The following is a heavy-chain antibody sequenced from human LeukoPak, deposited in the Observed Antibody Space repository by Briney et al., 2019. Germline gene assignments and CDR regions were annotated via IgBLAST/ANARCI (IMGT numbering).Heavy chain of an antibody. V-gene: IGHV4-59*01. D-gene: IGHD5-12*01. CDR2: IYYSGST. CDR1: GGSISSYY. CDR3: ATHSPEWRYSGYNNFYYIDV. Sequence: SETLSLTCTVSGGSISSYYWSWIRQPPGKGLEWIGYIYYSGSTNYNPSLKSRVTISVDTSKNQFSLKLSSVTAADTAVYYCATHSPEWRYSGYNNFYYIDVWGKGTTVTVSS. J-gene: IGHJ6*03.